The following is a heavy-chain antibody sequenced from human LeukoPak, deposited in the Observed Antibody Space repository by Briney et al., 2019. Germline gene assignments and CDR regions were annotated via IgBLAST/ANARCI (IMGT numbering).Heavy chain of an antibody. CDR1: GFTFSDYS. J-gene: IGHJ4*02. CDR3: ARGPFSSSWSEFDY. CDR2: ISGDSRYI. Sequence: GGSLRLSCAASGFTFSDYSLNWVCQAQATGLGLVSCISGDSRYISYADSVKGRCTISRDNAQNSLYLHMNSLRAEDTAVYYCARGPFSSSWSEFDYWGQGTLVTVSS. D-gene: IGHD6-13*01. V-gene: IGHV3-21*06.